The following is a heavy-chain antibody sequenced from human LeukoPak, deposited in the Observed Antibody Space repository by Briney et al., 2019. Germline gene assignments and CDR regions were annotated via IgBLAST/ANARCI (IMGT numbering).Heavy chain of an antibody. CDR1: GYNFISYA. V-gene: IGHV1-3*01. Sequence: ASVKVSCKASGYNFISYAIHWVRQAPGQRPEWMGWIHAGNGNTKYSQKFQDRVTITRDTSARTADMELSSLTSEDTAVYYCARRLRLSKSNLRDYYGMDVWGQGTTVTVSS. D-gene: IGHD5-24*01. CDR3: ARRLRLSKSNLRDYYGMDV. CDR2: IHAGNGNT. J-gene: IGHJ6*02.